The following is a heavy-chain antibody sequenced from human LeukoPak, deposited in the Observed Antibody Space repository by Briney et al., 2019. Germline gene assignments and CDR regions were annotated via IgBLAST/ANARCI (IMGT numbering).Heavy chain of an antibody. V-gene: IGHV4-59*01. Sequence: SETLSLTCAVYGGSFSGYYWSWIRQPPGKGLEWIGYIYYSGSTNYNPSLKSRVTISVDTSKNQFSLKLSSVTAADTAVYYCASSLRFLEWYAFDIWGQGTMVTVSS. J-gene: IGHJ3*02. CDR3: ASSLRFLEWYAFDI. CDR2: IYYSGST. D-gene: IGHD3-3*01. CDR1: GGSFSGYY.